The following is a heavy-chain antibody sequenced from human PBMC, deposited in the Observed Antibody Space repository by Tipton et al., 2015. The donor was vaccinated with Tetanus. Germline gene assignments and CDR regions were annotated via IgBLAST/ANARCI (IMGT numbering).Heavy chain of an antibody. CDR1: GGSFSGYY. CDR3: ARDLYYDFWSGNFDY. Sequence: TLSLTCAVYGGSFSGYYWSWIRQPPGKGLEWIGEINHSGSTNYNPSLKSRVTISVDTSKNQFSLKLSSVTAADTAVYYCARDLYYDFWSGNFDYWDQGTLVTVSS. D-gene: IGHD3-3*01. J-gene: IGHJ4*02. V-gene: IGHV4-34*01. CDR2: INHSGST.